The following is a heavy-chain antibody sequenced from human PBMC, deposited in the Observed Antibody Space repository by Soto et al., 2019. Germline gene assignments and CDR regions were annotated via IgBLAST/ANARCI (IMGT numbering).Heavy chain of an antibody. Sequence: SETLSLTCAGYGGSFSGYYWSWIRQPPGKGLEWIGEINHSGSTNYNPSLKSRVTISVDTSKNQFSLKLSSVTAADTAVYYCGRGRLGIGFCISSCCYHYNLFSLSGQRTLVPVSS. V-gene: IGHV4-34*01. CDR3: GRGRLGIGFCISSCCYHYNLFSL. J-gene: IGHJ5*02. D-gene: IGHD2-2*03. CDR1: GGSFSGYY. CDR2: INHSGST.